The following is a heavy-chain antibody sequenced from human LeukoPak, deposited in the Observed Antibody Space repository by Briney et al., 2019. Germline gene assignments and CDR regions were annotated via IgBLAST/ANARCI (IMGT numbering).Heavy chain of an antibody. D-gene: IGHD1-26*01. Sequence: GGSLRLSCAASGFTFSGYSMHWVRQAPGKGLEWVAVISYDGSNKYYADSVKGRFTISRDNSKNTLYLQMNSLRPEDTAVYYCARDEGSYFDYWGQGTLVTVSS. CDR2: ISYDGSNK. J-gene: IGHJ4*02. CDR1: GFTFSGYS. CDR3: ARDEGSYFDY. V-gene: IGHV3-30-3*01.